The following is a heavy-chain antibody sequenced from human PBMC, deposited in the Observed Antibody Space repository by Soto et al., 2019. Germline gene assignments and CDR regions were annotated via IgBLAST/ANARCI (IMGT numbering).Heavy chain of an antibody. J-gene: IGHJ4*02. CDR2: VFYSGAT. Sequence: SETLSLTCNVSGGPIKTGDYYWNWIRQPPGKGLEWIGYVFYSGATNYSPSLKSRAAISMDTSKNQFSLSLTSVTAADTAVYYCARAGFSYGHLLFWGQGSRVTVSS. CDR1: GGPIKTGDYY. D-gene: IGHD3-10*01. V-gene: IGHV4-30-4*01. CDR3: ARAGFSYGHLLF.